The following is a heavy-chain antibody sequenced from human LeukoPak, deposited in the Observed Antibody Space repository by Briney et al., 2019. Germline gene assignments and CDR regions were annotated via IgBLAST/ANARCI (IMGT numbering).Heavy chain of an antibody. Sequence: ASVKVSCKASGGTFSSYAISWVRQAPGQGLEWMGRIIPILGIANYAQKFQGRVTITADKSTSTAYMELRSLRSDDTAVYYCARGRFLEWSLFDYWGQGTLVTVSS. D-gene: IGHD3-3*01. J-gene: IGHJ4*02. CDR1: GGTFSSYA. CDR2: IIPILGIA. CDR3: ARGRFLEWSLFDY. V-gene: IGHV1-69*04.